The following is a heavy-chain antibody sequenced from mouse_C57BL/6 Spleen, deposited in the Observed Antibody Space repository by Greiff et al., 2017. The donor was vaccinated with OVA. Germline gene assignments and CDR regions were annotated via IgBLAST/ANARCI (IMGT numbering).Heavy chain of an antibody. CDR3: TRSGVKRYFDY. CDR2: IDPETGGT. D-gene: IGHD3-1*01. J-gene: IGHJ2*01. Sequence: QVQLKESGAELVRPGASVTLSCKASGYTFTDYEMHWVKQTPVHGLEWIGAIDPETGGTAYNQKFKGKAILTADKSSSTAYMELRSLTSGDSAVYYCTRSGVKRYFDYWGQGTTLTVSS. CDR1: GYTFTDYE. V-gene: IGHV1-15*01.